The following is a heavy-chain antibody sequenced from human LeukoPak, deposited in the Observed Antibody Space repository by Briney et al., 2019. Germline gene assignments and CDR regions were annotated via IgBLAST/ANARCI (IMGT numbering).Heavy chain of an antibody. D-gene: IGHD4-17*01. Sequence: SETLSLTCAVYGVSFSGYYWSWIRQPPGKGLEWIGEINHSGSTNYNPSLKSRVTISVDTSKNQFSLKLSSVTAADTAVYYCARGGYGDYVGYFDYWGQGTLVTVSS. J-gene: IGHJ4*02. CDR1: GVSFSGYY. CDR3: ARGGYGDYVGYFDY. V-gene: IGHV4-34*01. CDR2: INHSGST.